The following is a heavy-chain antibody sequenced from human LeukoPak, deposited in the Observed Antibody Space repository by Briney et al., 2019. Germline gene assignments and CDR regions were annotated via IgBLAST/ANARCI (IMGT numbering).Heavy chain of an antibody. CDR2: IYPGDSDT. Sequence: GESLKISCKGSGYSFTSYWIGWVRQMPGKGLEWVGIIYPGDSDTRYSPSFQGQVTISADKSISTAYLQWSSLKAADTAMYYCARQYYYDSSGYPNFDYWGQGTLVTVSS. CDR3: ARQYYYDSSGYPNFDY. CDR1: GYSFTSYW. D-gene: IGHD3-22*01. V-gene: IGHV5-51*01. J-gene: IGHJ4*02.